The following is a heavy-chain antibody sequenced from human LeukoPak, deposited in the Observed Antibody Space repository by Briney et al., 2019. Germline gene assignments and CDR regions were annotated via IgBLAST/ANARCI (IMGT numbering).Heavy chain of an antibody. CDR1: GFTFSSYA. Sequence: GGSLRLSCAASGFTFSSYAMSWVRQAPGKGLEWVSAISGSGGSTYYADSVKGRFTISRDNSKNTLYLQMNILRAEDTAVYYCAKEPLYCSSPSCWDDAFDIWGQRTIVTVSS. J-gene: IGHJ3*02. CDR3: AKEPLYCSSPSCWDDAFDI. CDR2: ISGSGGST. D-gene: IGHD2-2*01. V-gene: IGHV3-23*01.